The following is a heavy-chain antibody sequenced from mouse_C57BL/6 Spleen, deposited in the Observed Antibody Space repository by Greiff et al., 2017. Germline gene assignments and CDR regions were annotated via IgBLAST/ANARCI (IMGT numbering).Heavy chain of an antibody. CDR2: ISYSGST. CDR1: GFSITSGYD. J-gene: IGHJ2*01. D-gene: IGHD2-3*01. V-gene: IGHV3-1*01. CDR3: ARDGYYELDY. Sequence: VQLKASGPGMVKPSQSLSLTCTVTGFSITSGYDWHWIRHFPGNKLEWMGYISYSGSTNYNPSLKSRISITHDTSKNHFFLKLNSVTTEDTATYYCARDGYYELDYWGQGTTLTVSS.